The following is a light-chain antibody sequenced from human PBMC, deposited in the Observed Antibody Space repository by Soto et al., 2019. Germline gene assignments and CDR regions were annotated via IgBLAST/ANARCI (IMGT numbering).Light chain of an antibody. Sequence: QAVVTQPPSASGTPGQRVTISCSGSSSNIGTNTVNWYRQLPGTAPTLLIYTNDQRPSGVPDRFSGSKSGTSASLAINGLQSEDEADYYCAAWDGSLNAVLFGGGTKLTVL. CDR2: TND. CDR3: AAWDGSLNAVL. V-gene: IGLV1-44*01. CDR1: SSNIGTNT. J-gene: IGLJ2*01.